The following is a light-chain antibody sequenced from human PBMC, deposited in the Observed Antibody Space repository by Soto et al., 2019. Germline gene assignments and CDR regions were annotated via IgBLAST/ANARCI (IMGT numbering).Light chain of an antibody. CDR1: QSVHSY. V-gene: IGKV1-39*01. Sequence: DIQMTQSPSSLSVSVGDRVTITCRTSQSVHSYLNWYQHKPGKAPKLLIYAASTLQSGVPSRFSGGGSGTDFTLTISSLQPEDFATYYCQRSYSPPFTFGPGTKVDIK. J-gene: IGKJ3*01. CDR3: QRSYSPPFT. CDR2: AAS.